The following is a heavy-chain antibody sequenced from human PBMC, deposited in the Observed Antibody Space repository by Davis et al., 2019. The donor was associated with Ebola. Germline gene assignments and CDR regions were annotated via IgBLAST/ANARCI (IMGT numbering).Heavy chain of an antibody. V-gene: IGHV3-30-3*01. J-gene: IGHJ5*02. Sequence: PGGSLRLSCAASGFTFSSYAMHWVRQAPGKGLEWVAVISYDGSNKYYADSVKGRFTISRDNSKNTLYLQMNSLRAEDTAVYYCARDRSKWLLYTRNWFDPWGQGTLVTVSS. CDR3: ARDRSKWLLYTRNWFDP. CDR1: GFTFSSYA. D-gene: IGHD3-3*01. CDR2: ISYDGSNK.